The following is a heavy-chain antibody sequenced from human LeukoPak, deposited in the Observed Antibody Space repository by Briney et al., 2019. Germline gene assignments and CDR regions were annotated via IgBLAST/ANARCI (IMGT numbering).Heavy chain of an antibody. CDR2: ISGRGGNT. CDR1: GFTFSSYA. V-gene: IGHV3-23*01. D-gene: IGHD4-17*01. J-gene: IGHJ4*02. Sequence: GGSLRLSCAASGFTFSSYAMSWVRQAPGKGLEWVSTISGRGGNTYYADSVKGRFTISRDNSKNTLYLQMNSLRAEDTAVYYCAKDPGPNGEYRTIDYWSPGTLVTVSS. CDR3: AKDPGPNGEYRTIDY.